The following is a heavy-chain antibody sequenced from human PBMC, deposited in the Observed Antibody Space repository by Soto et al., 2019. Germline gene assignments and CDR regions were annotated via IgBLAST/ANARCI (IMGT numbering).Heavy chain of an antibody. V-gene: IGHV1-18*01. D-gene: IGHD3-3*01. J-gene: IGHJ4*02. Sequence: QVQLVQSGAEVKKPGASVKVSCKASGYTFTSYGISWVRQAPGQGLEWIGWISAYNGNTNYAQKLQGRVTMTTATSTSTAYMELSSLRSDDTAVYYCARGHYDVCSGRSNGFDYWGQGTLVTVSS. CDR2: ISAYNGNT. CDR3: ARGHYDVCSGRSNGFDY. CDR1: GYTFTSYG.